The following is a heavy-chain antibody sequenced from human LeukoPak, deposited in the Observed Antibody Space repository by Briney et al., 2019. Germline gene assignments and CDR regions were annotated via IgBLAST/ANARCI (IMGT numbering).Heavy chain of an antibody. CDR2: IYHSGST. CDR1: GGSISSSNW. J-gene: IGHJ4*02. CDR3: ASVYGDYPPAYFDY. D-gene: IGHD4-17*01. V-gene: IGHV4-4*02. Sequence: SETLSLTCAVSGGSISSSNWWSWVRQPPGKGLEWIGEIYHSGSTNYNPSLKSRVTISVDKSKNQFSLKLSSVTAADTAVYYCASVYGDYPPAYFDYWGQGTLVTVSS.